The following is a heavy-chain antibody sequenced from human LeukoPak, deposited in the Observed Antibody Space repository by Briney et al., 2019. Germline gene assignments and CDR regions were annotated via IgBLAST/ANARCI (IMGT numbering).Heavy chain of an antibody. V-gene: IGHV3-23*01. CDR3: AKDRDYGDVWFDP. CDR2: ISGSGGST. J-gene: IGHJ5*02. D-gene: IGHD4-17*01. CDR1: GFTVSSNY. Sequence: PGGSLRLSCAASGFTVSSNYMTWVRQAPGKGLEWVSAISGSGGSTYYADSVKGRFTISRDNSKNTLYLQMNSLRAEDTAVYYCAKDRDYGDVWFDPWGQGTLVTVSS.